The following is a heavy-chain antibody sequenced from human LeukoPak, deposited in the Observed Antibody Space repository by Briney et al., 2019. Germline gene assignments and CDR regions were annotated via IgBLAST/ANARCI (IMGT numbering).Heavy chain of an antibody. J-gene: IGHJ4*02. CDR2: IYSGGST. CDR3: ARTAGYYDSSGHDY. D-gene: IGHD3-22*01. CDR1: GFTFSSYE. Sequence: GGSLRLSCAASGFTFSSYEMNWVRQAPGKGLEWVSVIYSGGSTYYADSVKGRFTISRDNSKNTLYLQMNSLRAEDTAVYYCARTAGYYDSSGHDYWGQGTLVTVSS. V-gene: IGHV3-53*01.